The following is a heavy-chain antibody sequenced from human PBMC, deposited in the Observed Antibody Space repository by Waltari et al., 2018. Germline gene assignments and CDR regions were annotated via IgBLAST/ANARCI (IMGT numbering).Heavy chain of an antibody. J-gene: IGHJ4*02. CDR2: INHTGKP. Sequence: QLQLQQWGAGLLKPSETLALTCAVSGGSFIGSYWSWIRQPRGEGLEWIREINHTGKPYYNPSLKSRLAISVDTSKNQFSLKLSSVTAADTAVYYCARRDTVVEPVPSYPLGHWGQGTLVTVSS. CDR3: ARRDTVVEPVPSYPLGH. CDR1: GGSFIGSY. V-gene: IGHV4-34*01. D-gene: IGHD2-2*01.